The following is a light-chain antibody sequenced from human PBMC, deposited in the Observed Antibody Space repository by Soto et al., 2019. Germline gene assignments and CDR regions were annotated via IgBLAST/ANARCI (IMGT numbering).Light chain of an antibody. Sequence: VMTQTPLSLSVTPGQAASISCRSSQSLLHRDGKSLLYWYLQKPGQPPQLLIYEVSNRFSGVPERFSGSGSGTHFTLNISRVEAADVGLFYCMQSVQPPWTFGQGTKVEIK. CDR3: MQSVQPPWT. V-gene: IGKV2D-29*01. J-gene: IGKJ1*01. CDR2: EVS. CDR1: QSLLHRDGKSL.